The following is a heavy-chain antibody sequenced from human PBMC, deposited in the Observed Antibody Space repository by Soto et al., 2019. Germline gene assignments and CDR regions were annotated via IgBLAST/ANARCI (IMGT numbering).Heavy chain of an antibody. V-gene: IGHV1-69*02. CDR1: GGTFSSYT. Sequence: QVQLVQSGAEVKKPGSSVKVSCKASGGTFSSYTISWVRQAPGQGLEWMGRIIPILGIANYAQKFQGRVTITADKSTSTAYMELNSLRSEDTAVYYCARLGVPAGTYDYWGQGTLVTVSS. CDR2: IIPILGIA. J-gene: IGHJ4*02. CDR3: ARLGVPAGTYDY. D-gene: IGHD2-2*01.